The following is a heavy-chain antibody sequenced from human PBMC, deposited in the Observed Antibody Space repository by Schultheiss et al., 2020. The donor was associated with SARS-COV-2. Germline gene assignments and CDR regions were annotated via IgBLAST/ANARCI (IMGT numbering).Heavy chain of an antibody. D-gene: IGHD3-16*02. CDR3: ARGDSLGELSSPPDY. CDR1: GFTFSSYA. CDR2: IWYDGGNK. Sequence: GESLKISCAASGFTFSSYAMHWVRQAPGKGLEWVALIWYDGGNKNYADSVKGRFTISRDNSKNTVYLQMNSLRDEDTAVYYCARGDSLGELSSPPDYWGQGTLVTVSS. J-gene: IGHJ4*02. V-gene: IGHV3-30*04.